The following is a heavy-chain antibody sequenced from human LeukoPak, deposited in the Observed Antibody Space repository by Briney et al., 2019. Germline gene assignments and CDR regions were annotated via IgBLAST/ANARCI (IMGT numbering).Heavy chain of an antibody. CDR3: ARECGYSGYDPPGYYGMDV. CDR2: IYYSGST. J-gene: IGHJ6*02. D-gene: IGHD5-12*01. Sequence: SETLSLTCTVSGGSISSSSYYWGWIRQPPGKGLEWIGSIYYSGSTYYNPSLKSRVTISVDTSKNQFSLKLRSVTAADTAVYYCARECGYSGYDPPGYYGMDVWGQGTTVTVSS. V-gene: IGHV4-39*07. CDR1: GGSISSSSYY.